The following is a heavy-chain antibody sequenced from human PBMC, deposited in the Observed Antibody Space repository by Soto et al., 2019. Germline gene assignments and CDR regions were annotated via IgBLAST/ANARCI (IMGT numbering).Heavy chain of an antibody. CDR1: EFSVSNNY. V-gene: IGHV3-53*01. CDR2: IYSGGNT. Sequence: GGSLRLSCAASEFSVSNNYMTWVRQAPGKGLQWVSVIYSGGNTYYAESVKGRFTISRDSSKNTLYLQMHSLRAEDTAVYYCARGMDGMDVWSQGTTVTVSS. CDR3: ARGMDGMDV. J-gene: IGHJ6*02.